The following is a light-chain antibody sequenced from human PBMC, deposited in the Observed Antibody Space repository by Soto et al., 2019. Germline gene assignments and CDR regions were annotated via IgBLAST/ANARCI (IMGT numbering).Light chain of an antibody. CDR3: HQYEAYPLT. J-gene: IGKJ4*01. CDR2: KAS. CDR1: QSIRSW. V-gene: IGKV1-5*03. Sequence: DIQMTQSPSTLSASVGDRVTITCRASQSIRSWLAWYQQKPGKAPELLIQKASSLQSGVPSRFSGSGSGTQFILTISSLQPHDFASYYCHQYEAYPLTFGGGTKVVIK.